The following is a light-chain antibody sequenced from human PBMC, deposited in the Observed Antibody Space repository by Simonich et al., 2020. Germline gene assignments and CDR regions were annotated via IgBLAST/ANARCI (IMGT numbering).Light chain of an antibody. CDR1: VLAKKY. CDR2: KDS. CDR3: SSAADNNVV. V-gene: IGLV3-27*01. Sequence: SYELTQPSSVSVSPGQTARITCSGDVLAKKYARWFQQKPGQAPVLVIYKDSERPSGNPERFSGSSSGTTVTLTISGAQVEDEADYYCSSAADNNVVFGGGTKLTVL. J-gene: IGLJ2*01.